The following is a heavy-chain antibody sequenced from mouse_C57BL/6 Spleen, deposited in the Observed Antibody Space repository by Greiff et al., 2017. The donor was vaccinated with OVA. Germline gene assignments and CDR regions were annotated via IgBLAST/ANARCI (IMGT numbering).Heavy chain of an antibody. D-gene: IGHD2-5*01. Sequence: VQLQQSGPELVKPGASVKISCKASGYSFTGYYMNWVKQSPEKSLEWIGEINPSTGGTTYNQKFKAKATLTVDKSSSTAYMQLKSLTSEDSAVYYCARGDYSNSFDYWGQGTTLTVSS. V-gene: IGHV1-42*01. CDR2: INPSTGGT. CDR1: GYSFTGYY. CDR3: ARGDYSNSFDY. J-gene: IGHJ2*01.